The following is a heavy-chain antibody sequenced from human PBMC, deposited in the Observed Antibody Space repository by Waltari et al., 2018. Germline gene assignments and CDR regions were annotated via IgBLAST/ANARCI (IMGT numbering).Heavy chain of an antibody. CDR3: ARVHGYDSSGVDY. Sequence: EVQLVESGGGLVKPGGSLRLSCAASGFTFSSYSMNWVRQAPGKGLEWVSSISSSSSYIYYADSVKGRFTISRDNAKNSLYLQMNSLRAEDTAVYYCARVHGYDSSGVDYWGQGTLVTVSS. J-gene: IGHJ4*02. CDR1: GFTFSSYS. CDR2: ISSSSSYI. V-gene: IGHV3-21*01. D-gene: IGHD3-22*01.